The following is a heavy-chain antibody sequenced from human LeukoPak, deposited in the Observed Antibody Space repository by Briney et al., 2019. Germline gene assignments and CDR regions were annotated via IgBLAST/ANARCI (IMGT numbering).Heavy chain of an antibody. J-gene: IGHJ4*02. CDR1: GYSISSGYY. D-gene: IGHD3-22*01. CDR3: ARFAMYYYDSSGYHELDDY. CDR2: SGST. Sequence: RSSETLSLTCTVSGYSISSGYYWGWIRQPPGKGLEWIGSGSTYYNPSLKSRVTISVDTSKNQFSLKLSSVTAADTAVYYCARFAMYYYDSSGYHELDDYWGQGTLVTVSS. V-gene: IGHV4-38-2*02.